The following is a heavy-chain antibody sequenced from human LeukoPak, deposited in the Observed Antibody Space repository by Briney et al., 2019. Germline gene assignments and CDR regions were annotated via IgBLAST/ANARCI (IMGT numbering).Heavy chain of an antibody. CDR1: EFTFSRYT. J-gene: IGHJ4*02. D-gene: IGHD4-17*01. CDR3: AREGPTRDFDY. Sequence: GGSLRLSCAASEFTFSRYTMNWVRQAPGMGLEWVSFISSSSSYIYYADSLKGRFTISRDNTKNSLYLQMNSLRAEDTAVYYCAREGPTRDFDYWGQGTLVTVSS. CDR2: ISSSSSYI. V-gene: IGHV3-21*01.